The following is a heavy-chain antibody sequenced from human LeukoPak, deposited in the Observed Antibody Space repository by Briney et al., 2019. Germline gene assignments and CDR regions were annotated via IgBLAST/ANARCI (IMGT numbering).Heavy chain of an antibody. J-gene: IGHJ4*02. V-gene: IGHV4-59*02. D-gene: IGHD4-17*01. CDR1: GGSVSSSY. CDR2: IYYSGST. Sequence: SETLSLTCSVSGGSVSSSYWSWIRQPPGKGLEWIGYIYYSGSTNYNPSLKSRVTISLDTSKNQFSLKLSSVTAADTAVYYCARGSTVTPPNYYFDYWGQGTLVTVSS. CDR3: ARGSTVTPPNYYFDY.